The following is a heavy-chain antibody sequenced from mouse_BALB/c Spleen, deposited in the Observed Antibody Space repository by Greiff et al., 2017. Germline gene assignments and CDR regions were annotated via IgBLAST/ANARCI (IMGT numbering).Heavy chain of an antibody. D-gene: IGHD2-14*01. CDR2: IWAGGST. CDR1: GFSLTSYG. Sequence: VHLVESGPGLVAPSQSLSITCTVSGFSLTSYGVHWVRQPPGKGLEWLGVIWAGGSTNYNSALMSRLSISKDNSKSQVFLKMNSLQTDDTAMYYCARDVRYDEAWFAYWGQGTLVTVSA. CDR3: ARDVRYDEAWFAY. J-gene: IGHJ3*01. V-gene: IGHV2-9*02.